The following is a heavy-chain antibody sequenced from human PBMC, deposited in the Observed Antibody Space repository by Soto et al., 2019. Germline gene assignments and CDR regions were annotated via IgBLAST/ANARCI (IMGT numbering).Heavy chain of an antibody. CDR2: INPSGGST. CDR1: GYTFTSYY. V-gene: IGHV1-46*01. Sequence: ASVKFSGKASGYTFTSYYMHWVRQAPGQGLEWMGIINPSGGSTSYAQKFQGRVTMTRDTSTSTVYMELSSLRSEDTAVYYCERGSVAYYYDSSGPYDYWGQGTLVT. J-gene: IGHJ4*02. D-gene: IGHD3-22*01. CDR3: ERGSVAYYYDSSGPYDY.